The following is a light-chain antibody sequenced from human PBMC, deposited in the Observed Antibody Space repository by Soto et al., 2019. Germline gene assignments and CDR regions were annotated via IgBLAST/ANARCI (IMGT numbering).Light chain of an antibody. CDR2: DAF. Sequence: IVLTQSPATLSVSPGERATLSCRASQSVRSYLAWYQQKPGQTPRLLIYDAFNRATGIPARFSGSGSGTDFTLTISSLEPEDFAVYYCQQRGNWPQTFGPGTKVDIK. CDR3: QQRGNWPQT. V-gene: IGKV3-11*01. CDR1: QSVRSY. J-gene: IGKJ3*01.